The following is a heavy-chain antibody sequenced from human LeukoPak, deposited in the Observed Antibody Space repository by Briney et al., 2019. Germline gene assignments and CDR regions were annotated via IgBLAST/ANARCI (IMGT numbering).Heavy chain of an antibody. CDR1: RFTLSAYA. CDR3: AKPVYDTDSGNYGIDY. D-gene: IGHD4-11*01. CDR2: MSYDGRHI. J-gene: IGHJ4*02. Sequence: GGSLRLSCAASRFTLSAYAMHWVRQAPGKGLEWVAVMSYDGRHIYYADSVKGRFTISRDSSKNTLFLQMNSLRIEDTAVYYCAKPVYDTDSGNYGIDYWGQGTLVTVSS. V-gene: IGHV3-30*18.